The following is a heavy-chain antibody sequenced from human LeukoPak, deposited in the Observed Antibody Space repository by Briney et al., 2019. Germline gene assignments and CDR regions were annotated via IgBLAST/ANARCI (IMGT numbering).Heavy chain of an antibody. CDR1: GGSFSGYY. D-gene: IGHD4-11*01. V-gene: IGHV4-34*01. CDR2: INHSGSS. CDR3: ARGEDSDYYFQH. Sequence: SETLSLTCAVYGGSFSGYYWSWIRQPPGKGLEWIGEINHSGSSNYNPSLKSRVTITVDTSKNQFSLKLRSVTAADTAVYYCARGEDSDYYFQHWGQGTLVTVSS. J-gene: IGHJ1*01.